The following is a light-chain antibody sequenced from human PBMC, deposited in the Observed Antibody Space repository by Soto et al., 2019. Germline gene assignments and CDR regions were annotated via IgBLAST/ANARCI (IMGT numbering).Light chain of an antibody. CDR1: QSVSGN. J-gene: IGKJ1*01. CDR3: QQYNNWPRT. Sequence: EIVVTHSPATRAVSPGDRGGRSCRARQSVSGNLPCYQHKPGQATRPLIYGASTRATGITARFSGSGSGTEFTLTITSLQSEDFAVYYCQQYNNWPRTFGQGTRWIS. V-gene: IGKV3-15*01. CDR2: GAS.